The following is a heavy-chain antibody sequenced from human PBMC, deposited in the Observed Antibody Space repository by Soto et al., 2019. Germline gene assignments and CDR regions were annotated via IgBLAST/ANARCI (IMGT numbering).Heavy chain of an antibody. CDR2: ISGSGGST. J-gene: IGHJ6*02. V-gene: IGHV3-23*01. CDR1: GFTFSSYA. Sequence: GESLKISCAASGFTFSSYAMSWVRQAPGKGLELVSGISGSGGSTYYADSVKGRFTISRDNSKNTLYLQMNSLRAEDTAVYYCAKEGGGGRNYYYTMDVWGQGTTVTVSS. D-gene: IGHD2-15*01. CDR3: AKEGGGGRNYYYTMDV.